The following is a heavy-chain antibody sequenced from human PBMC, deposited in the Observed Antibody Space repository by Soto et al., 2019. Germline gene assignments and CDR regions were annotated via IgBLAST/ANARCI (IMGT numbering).Heavy chain of an antibody. D-gene: IGHD2-15*01. CDR2: ISATGATT. V-gene: IGHV3-23*01. CDR3: AKGRKSTEKDIAVMLAAASSIQH. J-gene: IGHJ1*01. CDR1: GFTFSDYA. Sequence: LRLSCVASGFTFSDYAMTWVRQAPGKGLEWVSVISATGATTYYADSVRGRFTISRDNSKNTLNLQMNDLRVEDTAVIYCAKGRKSTEKDIAVMLAAASSIQHWGQGTLVTVSS.